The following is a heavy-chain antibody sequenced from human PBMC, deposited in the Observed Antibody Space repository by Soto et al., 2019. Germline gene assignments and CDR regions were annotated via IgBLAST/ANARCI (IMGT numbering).Heavy chain of an antibody. Sequence: GGSLRLSCAASGFTFRNYAMSWARQAPGKGPEWVSLVDSSGRTYYTDSVEGRFTVSRDNSENTVYLQMNSLRVEDTAVYYCAKWLRGGSYYCDHWGQGTLVTVSS. D-gene: IGHD1-26*01. CDR1: GFTFRNYA. J-gene: IGHJ4*02. V-gene: IGHV3-23*01. CDR3: AKWLRGGSYYCDH. CDR2: VDSSGRT.